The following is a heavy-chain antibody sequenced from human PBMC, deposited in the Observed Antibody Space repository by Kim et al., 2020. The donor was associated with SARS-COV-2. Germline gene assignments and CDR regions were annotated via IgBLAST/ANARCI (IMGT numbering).Heavy chain of an antibody. Sequence: SETLSLTCTVSGGSISSSSYYWGWIRQSPGKGLEWIGSIYYSGSTYYNPSLKSRVTISVDTSKNQFSLKLSSVTAADTAVYYCARHTDILTGYYTYYFDYWGQGTLVTVSS. CDR2: IYYSGST. V-gene: IGHV4-39*01. CDR1: GGSISSSSYY. D-gene: IGHD3-9*01. J-gene: IGHJ4*02. CDR3: ARHTDILTGYYTYYFDY.